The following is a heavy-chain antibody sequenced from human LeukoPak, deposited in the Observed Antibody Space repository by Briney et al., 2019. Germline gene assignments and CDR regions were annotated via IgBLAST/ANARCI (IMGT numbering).Heavy chain of an antibody. J-gene: IGHJ4*02. Sequence: GGSLRLSCAASGFTFDDYAMHWVRQAPGKGLEWVSGISWNSGSIGYADSVKGRFTISRDNAKNSLYLQMNSLRAEDMALYYCAKASSDLYFDYWGQGTLVTVSS. CDR1: GFTFDDYA. V-gene: IGHV3-9*03. CDR3: AKASSDLYFDY. CDR2: ISWNSGSI.